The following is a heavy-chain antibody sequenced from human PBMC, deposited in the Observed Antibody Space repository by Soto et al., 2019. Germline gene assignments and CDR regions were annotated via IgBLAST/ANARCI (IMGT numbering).Heavy chain of an antibody. J-gene: IGHJ6*02. CDR2: IFYSRNT. CDR3: AGAGHCDLSCLDV. CDR1: GGSISSSNYY. V-gene: IGHV4-39*01. Sequence: QLQLQESGPRLVKLSETLSLTCTVSGGSISSSNYYWAWIRQPPGKGLEWIGSIFYSRNTYYNPSLKSRVTISVDASKNQFALKLTSVTAADTALYYGAGAGHCDLSCLDVWGQGTTVTVYS. D-gene: IGHD2-21*02.